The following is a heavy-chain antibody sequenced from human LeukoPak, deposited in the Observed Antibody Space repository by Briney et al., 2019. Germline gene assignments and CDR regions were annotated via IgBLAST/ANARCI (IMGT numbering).Heavy chain of an antibody. J-gene: IGHJ4*02. CDR3: ARDRVGSGWPRPFYFEF. D-gene: IGHD6-19*01. CDR1: VYTLTGYS. V-gene: IGHV1-2*02. CDR2: ISPNTGAT. Sequence: ASLKVSCKPSVYTLTGYSIHCVLQAAGQRLEWLGWISPNTGATMFAHKFQDRVSMTRDTSIDTAYLELTSLTADDTALYYCARDRVGSGWPRPFYFEFWGQGTLVTVSS.